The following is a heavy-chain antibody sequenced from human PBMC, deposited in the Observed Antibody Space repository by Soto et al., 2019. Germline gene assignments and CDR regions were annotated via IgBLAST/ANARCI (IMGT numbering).Heavy chain of an antibody. CDR2: ITGSGGNT. J-gene: IGHJ4*02. Sequence: PGWSLRLSCASSVFTFISYAMSWVRQAPGKGLEWVSGITGSGGNTYNADSVKGRFTISRDNSKNTLYLQMNSLRAEDTAEYYCAKGIGSSWHNFDYWGQGTLVTVSS. V-gene: IGHV3-23*01. CDR3: AKGIGSSWHNFDY. D-gene: IGHD6-13*01. CDR1: VFTFISYA.